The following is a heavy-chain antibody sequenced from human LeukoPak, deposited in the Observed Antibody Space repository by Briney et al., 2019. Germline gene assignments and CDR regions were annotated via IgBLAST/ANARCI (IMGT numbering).Heavy chain of an antibody. J-gene: IGHJ5*02. Sequence: ASVKVSCKASGYTCTSYGISWVRQAPGQGLEWMGWISAYNGNANYAQKLQGRVTMTTDTSTSTAYMELRSLRSDDTALYYCARVHSSVDWFDPWGQGTLVTVSS. CDR2: ISAYNGNA. CDR1: GYTCTSYG. D-gene: IGHD6-19*01. CDR3: ARVHSSVDWFDP. V-gene: IGHV1-18*01.